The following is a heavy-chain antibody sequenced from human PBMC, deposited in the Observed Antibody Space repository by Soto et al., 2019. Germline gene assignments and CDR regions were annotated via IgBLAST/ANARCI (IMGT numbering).Heavy chain of an antibody. CDR1: GFTFTSYA. Sequence: QVQLVESGGGVVQPGRSLRLSCAASGFTFTSYAMHWVRQAPGKGLEWVAVISNDGSNYYYADSVRGRFTISRDNTKNTLFLQMSSLRGEDSGVYYCARGTTLAIFDYGMDAWGQGTTVTVSS. D-gene: IGHD3-3*01. CDR3: ARGTTLAIFDYGMDA. CDR2: ISNDGSNY. J-gene: IGHJ6*02. V-gene: IGHV3-30-3*01.